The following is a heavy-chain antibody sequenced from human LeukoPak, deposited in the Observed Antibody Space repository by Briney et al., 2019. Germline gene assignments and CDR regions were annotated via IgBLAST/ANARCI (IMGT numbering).Heavy chain of an antibody. D-gene: IGHD2-2*01. Sequence: SETLSLTCAVYGGSFSGYYWSWIRQPPGKGLEWIGEINHSGSTNYNPSLKSRVTISVDTSKNQFSLKPSSVTAADTAVYYCARFVVVPAAIYYFDYWGQGTLVTVSS. CDR3: ARFVVVPAAIYYFDY. J-gene: IGHJ4*02. CDR2: INHSGST. CDR1: GGSFSGYY. V-gene: IGHV4-34*01.